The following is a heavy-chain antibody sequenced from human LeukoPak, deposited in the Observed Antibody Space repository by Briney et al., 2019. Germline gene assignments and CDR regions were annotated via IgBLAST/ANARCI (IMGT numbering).Heavy chain of an antibody. CDR1: GFTFSTYW. CDR3: AREPNYADSGGPTGEDY. Sequence: GGSLRLSCAASGFTFSTYWMHWVRQAPGKGLVWVSHVNTDGSTIEYADSVKGRFTISRDTARNTLYLQMNSLRAEDTAGYYCAREPNYADSGGPTGEDYWGQGTLVTVSS. J-gene: IGHJ4*02. D-gene: IGHD3-22*01. CDR2: VNTDGSTI. V-gene: IGHV3-74*03.